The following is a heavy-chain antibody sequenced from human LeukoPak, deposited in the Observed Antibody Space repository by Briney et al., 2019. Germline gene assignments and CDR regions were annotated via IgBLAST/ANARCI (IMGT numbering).Heavy chain of an antibody. CDR3: SRGLDSRKLGY. D-gene: IGHD3-22*01. Sequence: SETLSLTCTVSGGSISSYYWNWIRQPPGKGLEWIGSIHPGGRLYNNPSLESRVTISIDTSKNQFSLNLNSVTAADTAVYFCSRGLDSRKLGYWGQGTLVTVSS. V-gene: IGHV4-4*09. J-gene: IGHJ4*02. CDR1: GGSISSYY. CDR2: IHPGGRL.